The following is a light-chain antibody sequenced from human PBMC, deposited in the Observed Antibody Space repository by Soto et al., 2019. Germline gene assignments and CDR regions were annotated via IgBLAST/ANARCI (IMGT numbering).Light chain of an antibody. Sequence: EIVLTQSPGTLSLSPGERATLSCRASQSVTSDFLAWYQQKPGQAPRLLIYGASTSAAGVPDRFSGSGSGTDFTLTITRLEPEDFAVYYCQQYGRSSLMFTFGQGTQLGV. V-gene: IGKV3-20*01. CDR2: GAS. CDR3: QQYGRSSLMFT. CDR1: QSVTSDF. J-gene: IGKJ2*01.